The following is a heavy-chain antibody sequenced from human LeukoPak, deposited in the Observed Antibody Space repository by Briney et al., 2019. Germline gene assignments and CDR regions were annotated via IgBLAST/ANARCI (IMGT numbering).Heavy chain of an antibody. CDR1: GFTFSNYW. CDR2: INPDGTST. CDR3: AKGPSYDILTGYFDY. V-gene: IGHV3-74*01. D-gene: IGHD3-9*01. Sequence: PGGSLRLSCAASGFTFSNYWMHWVRQAPGKGLVWVSRINPDGTSTSYADSVKGRFTISRDNAKNTLYLQMNSLRAEDTAVYYCAKGPSYDILTGYFDYWGQGTLVTVSS. J-gene: IGHJ4*02.